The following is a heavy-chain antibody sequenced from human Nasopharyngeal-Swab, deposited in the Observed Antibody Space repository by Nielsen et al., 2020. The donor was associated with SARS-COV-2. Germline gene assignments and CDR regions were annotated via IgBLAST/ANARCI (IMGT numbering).Heavy chain of an antibody. CDR3: ARDTLYGGNDY. J-gene: IGHJ4*02. Sequence: SDTLSLTCAVYGGSFSGYYWSWIRQPPGKGLEWIGEINHSGSTNYNPSLKSRVTISVDTSKNQLSLKLSSATAADTAVYYCARDTLYGGNDYWGQGTLVTVSS. CDR1: GGSFSGYY. D-gene: IGHD4-23*01. V-gene: IGHV4-34*01. CDR2: INHSGST.